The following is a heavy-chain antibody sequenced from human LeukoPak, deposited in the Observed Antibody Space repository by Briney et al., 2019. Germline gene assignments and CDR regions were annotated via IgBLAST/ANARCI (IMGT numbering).Heavy chain of an antibody. CDR3: ARNHILGYWHFDL. CDR1: GFTVSSNF. Sequence: GGSLRLSCTVAGFTVSSNFMSWVRQAPEKGLEWVSVIYSGGNTYYADSVSGRFTISRDNSKNTVYLQMNSLRADDTAVYYCARNHILGYWHFDLWGRGTLVTVSS. J-gene: IGHJ2*01. D-gene: IGHD1-26*01. V-gene: IGHV3-53*01. CDR2: IYSGGNT.